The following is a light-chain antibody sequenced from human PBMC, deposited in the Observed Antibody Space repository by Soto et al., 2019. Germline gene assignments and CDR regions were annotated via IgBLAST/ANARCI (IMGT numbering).Light chain of an antibody. Sequence: DIQMTQSPSTLSASVGDRVTITCRASQSVNSYLAWYQQKPGKAPNLLIYDASNLQSGVPSRFSGSGSGTEFSLTIINLQPDDFATYYCQHYNSYSRTCGQGTKVEI. V-gene: IGKV1-5*01. CDR1: QSVNSY. CDR2: DAS. J-gene: IGKJ1*01. CDR3: QHYNSYSRT.